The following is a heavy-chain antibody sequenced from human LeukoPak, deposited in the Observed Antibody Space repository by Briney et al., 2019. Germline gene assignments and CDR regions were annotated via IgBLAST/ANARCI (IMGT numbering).Heavy chain of an antibody. V-gene: IGHV3-33*01. D-gene: IGHD3-10*01. CDR2: TWYDGSNK. J-gene: IGHJ6*02. Sequence: GGSLRLSCAASGFTFSNYGMHWARQAPGKGLEWVAVTWYDGSNKYYSDSVKGRFTISRDNSENNLYLQMNSLRAEDSAVYYCARDRHKYYGSGTYYNVGGMDVWGQGTTVTISS. CDR1: GFTFSNYG. CDR3: ARDRHKYYGSGTYYNVGGMDV.